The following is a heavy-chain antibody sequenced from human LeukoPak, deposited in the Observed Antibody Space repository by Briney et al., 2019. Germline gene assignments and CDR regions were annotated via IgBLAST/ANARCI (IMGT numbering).Heavy chain of an antibody. CDR1: GGSISSGSYY. J-gene: IGHJ4*02. CDR3: ASGEYSSSSLAGGGVYENLVHWELDY. D-gene: IGHD6-6*01. V-gene: IGHV4-61*02. CDR2: IYTSGST. Sequence: PSETLSLTCTVSGGSISSGSYYWSWIRQPAGKGLEWIGRIYTSGSTNYNPSLKSRVTISVDTSKNQFSLKLSSVTAADTAVYYCASGEYSSSSLAGGGVYENLVHWELDYWGQGTLVTVSS.